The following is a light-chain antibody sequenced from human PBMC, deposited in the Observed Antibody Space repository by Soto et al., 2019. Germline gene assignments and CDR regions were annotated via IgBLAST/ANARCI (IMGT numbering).Light chain of an antibody. CDR2: EVS. CDR3: NTYTIKSKGV. V-gene: IGLV2-14*01. Sequence: QYVLTQPASVSGSPGQSLTISCTGTSSDVGGYNYVSWYQQHPGKAPKLIIYEVSNRPSGVSNRFSGSKSGNTASLTISGLQAEDEADYYCNTYTIKSKGVFGTGNKLTVL. CDR1: SSDVGGYNY. J-gene: IGLJ1*01.